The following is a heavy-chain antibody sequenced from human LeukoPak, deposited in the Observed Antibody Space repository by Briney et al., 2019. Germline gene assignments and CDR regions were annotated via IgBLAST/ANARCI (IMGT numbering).Heavy chain of an antibody. V-gene: IGHV3-33*01. Sequence: PGGSLRLSCAASGFTFSSYGMHWVRQAPGKGLEWVAVIWKDGSNKYYADSVKGRFTISRDNSKNTLYLQMNSLRAEDTAVYYCARIHSLYYYDSSGYGAFDIWGQGTMVTVSS. J-gene: IGHJ3*02. CDR1: GFTFSSYG. D-gene: IGHD3-22*01. CDR2: IWKDGSNK. CDR3: ARIHSLYYYDSSGYGAFDI.